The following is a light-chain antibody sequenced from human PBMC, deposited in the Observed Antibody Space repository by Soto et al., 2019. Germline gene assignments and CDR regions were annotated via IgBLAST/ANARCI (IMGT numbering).Light chain of an antibody. CDR3: QQYSSWPLT. J-gene: IGKJ4*01. Sequence: EKVMTQSPATLSVSPGERATLSCRASQSVNSHLAWYQQKPGQAPRLLIYGASTRATGVPARFSGSGPGTEFTLTSSSLKSEDSAVYYCQQYSSWPLTFGGGTKVEIK. CDR1: QSVNSH. CDR2: GAS. V-gene: IGKV3-15*01.